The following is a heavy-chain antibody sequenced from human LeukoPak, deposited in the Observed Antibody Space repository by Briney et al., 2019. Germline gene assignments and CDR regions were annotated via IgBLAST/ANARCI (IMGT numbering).Heavy chain of an antibody. J-gene: IGHJ4*02. Sequence: PSETLSLTCTVSGGSITISSYYWGWIRQPPGKGLEWIGSIYYSGSAYYNPSLKSRVTISVDTSKNQFSLKLSSVTAADTAVYYCARHSGTLYYFDYWGQGTLVTVSS. CDR1: GGSITISSYY. D-gene: IGHD1-1*01. V-gene: IGHV4-39*01. CDR2: IYYSGSA. CDR3: ARHSGTLYYFDY.